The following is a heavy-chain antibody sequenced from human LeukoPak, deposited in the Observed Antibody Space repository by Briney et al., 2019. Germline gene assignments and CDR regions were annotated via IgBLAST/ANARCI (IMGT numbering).Heavy chain of an antibody. CDR2: MNPNSGNT. J-gene: IGHJ5*02. Sequence: ASVKVSCTASGYSFTDYYIHWVRQAPGQGLEWMGWMNPNSGNTGYAQKFQGRVTMTRNTSISTAYMELSSLRSEDTAVYYCARGITMVRGVRRFDPWGQGTLVTVSS. CDR1: GYSFTDYY. CDR3: ARGITMVRGVRRFDP. D-gene: IGHD3-10*01. V-gene: IGHV1-8*02.